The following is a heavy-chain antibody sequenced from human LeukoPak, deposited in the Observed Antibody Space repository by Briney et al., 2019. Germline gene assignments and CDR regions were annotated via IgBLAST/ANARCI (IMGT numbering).Heavy chain of an antibody. CDR2: IKQDGSEK. D-gene: IGHD3-3*01. V-gene: IGHV3-7*01. J-gene: IGHJ4*02. Sequence: PGGSLRLSCAASGFTFNNYWMSWVRQAPGKGLEWVANIKQDGSEKYYVDSVKGRFTISRDNAKNSLYLQMNSLRAEDTALYYRARSGFWSGYRSSDYWGQGTPVTVSS. CDR1: GFTFNNYW. CDR3: ARSGFWSGYRSSDY.